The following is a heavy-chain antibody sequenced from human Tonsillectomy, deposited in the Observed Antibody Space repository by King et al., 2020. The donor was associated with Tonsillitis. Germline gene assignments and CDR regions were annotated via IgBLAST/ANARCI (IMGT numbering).Heavy chain of an antibody. Sequence: QLVQSGAEVKKPGASVKVSCKASGYTFTSYGISWVRQAPGQGLEWMGWIDTYNGNTDYPQRLQGRVTMTTDTSTGTAYMELRSLRSDDTAVYYCARVREVFGVARDFDPWGQGTLVTVSS. CDR3: ARVREVFGVARDFDP. CDR1: GYTFTSYG. J-gene: IGHJ5*02. D-gene: IGHD3-3*01. V-gene: IGHV1-18*01. CDR2: IDTYNGNT.